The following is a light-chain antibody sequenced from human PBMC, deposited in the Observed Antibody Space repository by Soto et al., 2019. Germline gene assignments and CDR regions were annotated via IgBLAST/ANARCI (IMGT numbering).Light chain of an antibody. CDR1: QGIGND. Sequence: AIQMTQSPSSLSASVGDRVTNTCRASQGIGNDLGWYQQKPGKAPKLLIYDASILQSGVPSRFSGSGSGTDFTLTISSLQPEDFATYYCLRDYHGWTFGQGTKVEIK. V-gene: IGKV1-6*01. J-gene: IGKJ1*01. CDR2: DAS. CDR3: LRDYHGWT.